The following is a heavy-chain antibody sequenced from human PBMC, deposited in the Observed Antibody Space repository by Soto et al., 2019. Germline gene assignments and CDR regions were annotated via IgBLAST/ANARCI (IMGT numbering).Heavy chain of an antibody. D-gene: IGHD3-10*01. J-gene: IGHJ6*02. CDR1: GYTFTSYY. Sequence: GASVKVSCKASGYTFTSYYMHWVRQAPGQGPEWMGIINPSGGSTSYAQKFQGRVTMTRDTSTSTVYMELNSLRAEDTALYYCAKDRGSGSYAANYYYYGMDVWGQGTTVTVSS. CDR2: INPSGGST. V-gene: IGHV1-46*01. CDR3: AKDRGSGSYAANYYYYGMDV.